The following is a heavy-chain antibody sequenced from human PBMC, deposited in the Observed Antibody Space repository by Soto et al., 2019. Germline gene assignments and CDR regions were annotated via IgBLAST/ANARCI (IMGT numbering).Heavy chain of an antibody. CDR3: GIGHFGI. Sequence: EVQVVESGGGLVQPGGSLRLTCAASGFTFSISWMAWVRQAPGKGLEWVANIKQDGSVMFYVDSVKGRFTISRDNAKNSLYLQMNNLRAEDTAVYYCGIGHFGIGGQGTLVTVSS. CDR1: GFTFSISW. J-gene: IGHJ4*02. CDR2: IKQDGSVM. V-gene: IGHV3-7*01. D-gene: IGHD1-20*01.